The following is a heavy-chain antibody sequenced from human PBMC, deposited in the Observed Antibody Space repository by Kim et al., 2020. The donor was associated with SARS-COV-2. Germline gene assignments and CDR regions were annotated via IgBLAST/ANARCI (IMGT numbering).Heavy chain of an antibody. Sequence: STNYNPSLKSRVTRSVDTSKNQFYLKLSSVTAADTAVYYCARSTVSYFDYWGQGTLLTVSS. D-gene: IGHD4-17*01. J-gene: IGHJ4*02. CDR2: ST. V-gene: IGHV4-59*01. CDR3: ARSTVSYFDY.